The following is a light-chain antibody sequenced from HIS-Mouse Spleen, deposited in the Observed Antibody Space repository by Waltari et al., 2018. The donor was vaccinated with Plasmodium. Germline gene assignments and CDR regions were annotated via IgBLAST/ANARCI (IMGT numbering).Light chain of an antibody. CDR1: QSVSSN. CDR2: GAS. Sequence: EIVMTQSPATLSVSPWERATLSCRANQSVSSNLAWYQQKPGQAPRLLIYGASTRATGIPARFSGSGSATEFTLIISSMQSEDFAVYYCQQYNNWPRGTFGQGTKVEIK. J-gene: IGKJ1*01. CDR3: QQYNNWPRGT. V-gene: IGKV3-15*01.